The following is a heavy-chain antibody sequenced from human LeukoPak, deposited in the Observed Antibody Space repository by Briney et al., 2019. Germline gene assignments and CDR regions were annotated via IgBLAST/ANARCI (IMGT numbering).Heavy chain of an antibody. J-gene: IGHJ6*02. Sequence: GASVKVSCKASGYTFTSYYVHWVRQAPGQGLEWMGWINPNSGGTNYAQKFQGRVTMTRDTSISTAYMELSRLRSDDTAVYYCAREVDFVVVVAATRVPYYGMDVWGQGTTVTVSS. CDR2: INPNSGGT. V-gene: IGHV1-2*02. CDR1: GYTFTSYY. D-gene: IGHD2-15*01. CDR3: AREVDFVVVVAATRVPYYGMDV.